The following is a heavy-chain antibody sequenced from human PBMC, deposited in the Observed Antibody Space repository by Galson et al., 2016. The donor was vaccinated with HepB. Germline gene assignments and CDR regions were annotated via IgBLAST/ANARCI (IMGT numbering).Heavy chain of an antibody. D-gene: IGHD4-23*01. CDR1: GFAFGSHW. Sequence: SLRLSCAASGFAFGSHWMHWVRQVPGKGLVWVSRINSDGTISNYADPVKGRFPISRDNAKNTLYLQMNSLRVEDTAVYYCGRDHSVVLTTAYNWFDPWGQGTLVTVSS. V-gene: IGHV3-74*01. CDR3: GRDHSVVLTTAYNWFDP. CDR2: INSDGTIS. J-gene: IGHJ5*02.